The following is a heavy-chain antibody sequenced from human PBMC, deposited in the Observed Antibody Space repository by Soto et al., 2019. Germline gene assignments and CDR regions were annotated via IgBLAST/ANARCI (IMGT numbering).Heavy chain of an antibody. D-gene: IGHD2-15*01. CDR3: AAGASDVRYCSGGSCPEYSSGSRLAYFQH. CDR1: GFTFTSSA. V-gene: IGHV1-58*01. CDR2: IVVGSGNT. J-gene: IGHJ1*01. Sequence: SVKVSCKASGFTFTSSAVQWVRQARGQRLEWIGWIVVGSGNTNYAQKFQERVTITRDMSTSTAYMELSSLRSEDTAVYYCAAGASDVRYCSGGSCPEYSSGSRLAYFQHWGQGTMVTVYS.